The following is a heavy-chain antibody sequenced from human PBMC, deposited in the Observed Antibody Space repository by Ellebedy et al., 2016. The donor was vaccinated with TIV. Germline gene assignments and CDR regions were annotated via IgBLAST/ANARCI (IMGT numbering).Heavy chain of an antibody. CDR1: GASISSSY. CDR3: ARDRRGSYDF. CDR2: IFNTGRT. V-gene: IGHV4-59*01. Sequence: MPSETLSLTCTVSGASISSSYWSWIRKTPGKDLEWIGYIFNTGRTNYNPSLQSRVTISVDTSRNQFSLTLRSLTAADTAVYYCARDRRGSYDFWGQGTLLAVSS. D-gene: IGHD3-10*01. J-gene: IGHJ4*02.